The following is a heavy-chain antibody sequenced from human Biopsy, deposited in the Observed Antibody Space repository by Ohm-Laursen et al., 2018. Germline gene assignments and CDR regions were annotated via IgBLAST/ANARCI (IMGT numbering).Heavy chain of an antibody. CDR3: ARDER. CDR2: INPDGSVK. J-gene: IGHJ4*02. V-gene: IGHV3-7*01. CDR1: GFTFSQYW. D-gene: IGHD5-24*01. Sequence: SLRLSCAASGFTFSQYWMTWVRQSPGKGLEWVANINPDGSVKYFADSVKGRFTISRDNAENSMYLQMSSLTVDDTAVYYCARDERWGQGTLVTVSP.